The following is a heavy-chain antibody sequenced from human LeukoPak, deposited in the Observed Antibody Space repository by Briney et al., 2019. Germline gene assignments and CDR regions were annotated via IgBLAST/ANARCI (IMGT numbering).Heavy chain of an antibody. J-gene: IGHJ4*02. CDR3: ARDTLIAAAGAFDY. D-gene: IGHD6-13*01. Sequence: SETLSLTCTVSGGSISSYYWSWIRQPAGKGLEWIGRIYTSGSTNYNPSLKSRVTMSVDTSKNQFSLKLSSVTAADTAVYYCARDTLIAAAGAFDYLGQGTLVTVSS. CDR1: GGSISSYY. CDR2: IYTSGST. V-gene: IGHV4-4*07.